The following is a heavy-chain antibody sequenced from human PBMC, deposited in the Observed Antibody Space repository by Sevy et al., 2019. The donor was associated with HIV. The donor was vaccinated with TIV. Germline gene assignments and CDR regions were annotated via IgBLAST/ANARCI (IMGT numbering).Heavy chain of an antibody. J-gene: IGHJ3*02. CDR1: GYTFTSYD. Sequence: ASVKVSCKASGYTFTSYDISWVRQAPGQGLEWMGWISAYNGNTNYAQKLQGRVTMTTDTSTSTAYMELRSLRSDDTAVHYSARVTDGAFDIWGQGTMVTVSS. CDR3: ARVTDGAFDI. CDR2: ISAYNGNT. V-gene: IGHV1-18*01.